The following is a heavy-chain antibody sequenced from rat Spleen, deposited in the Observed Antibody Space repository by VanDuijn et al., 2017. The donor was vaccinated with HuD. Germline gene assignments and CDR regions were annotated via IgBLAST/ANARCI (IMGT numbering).Heavy chain of an antibody. Sequence: EVQLVESGGGLVQPGRSLKLSCAASRFTFSDYYMAWVRQAPTKGLEWVATISYDGGRNFYRDSVKGRFTISRDNAKSTLSLQMDSLRSEDTATYYCTRHDYPGVTTNWFAHWGQGTLVTVSS. CDR2: ISYDGGRN. J-gene: IGHJ3*01. CDR1: RFTFSDYY. V-gene: IGHV5-7*01. CDR3: TRHDYPGVTTNWFAH. D-gene: IGHD1-4*01.